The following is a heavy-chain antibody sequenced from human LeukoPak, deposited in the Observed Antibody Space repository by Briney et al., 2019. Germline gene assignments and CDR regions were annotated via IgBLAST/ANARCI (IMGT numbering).Heavy chain of an antibody. J-gene: IGHJ4*02. CDR2: IRCDGSNK. Sequence: GGSLRLSCAASGFTFSSYGMHWVRQAPGKGLEWVAFIRCDGSNKYYADSVKGRFTISRDNSKNTLYLQMNSLRAEDTAVYYCAKDEAVAGTVDYWGQGTLVTVSS. CDR1: GFTFSSYG. CDR3: AKDEAVAGTVDY. V-gene: IGHV3-30*02. D-gene: IGHD6-19*01.